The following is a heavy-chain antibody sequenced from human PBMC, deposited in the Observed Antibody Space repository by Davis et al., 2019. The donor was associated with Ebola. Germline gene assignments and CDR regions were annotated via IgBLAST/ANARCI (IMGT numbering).Heavy chain of an antibody. J-gene: IGHJ6*02. V-gene: IGHV1-3*01. CDR3: ARDDYSNSPHYYYDMDV. Sequence: ASVKVSCKASGYTFTSYAMHWVRQAPGQRLEWMGWINAGNGNTKYSQKFQGRVTITRDTSASTAYMELRSLRSDDTAVYYCARDDYSNSPHYYYDMDVWGQGTTVTVSS. CDR2: INAGNGNT. D-gene: IGHD4-11*01. CDR1: GYTFTSYA.